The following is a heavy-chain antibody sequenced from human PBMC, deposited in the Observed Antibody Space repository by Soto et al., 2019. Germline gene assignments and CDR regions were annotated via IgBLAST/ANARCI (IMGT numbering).Heavy chain of an antibody. CDR3: TRGLLGGAPSYTFHGMDV. J-gene: IGHJ6*01. Sequence: EVQLVESGGGLVQPGGSLRLSCAASGFTFSDHYMDWVRQAPGKGLEWVARSRNRVNSHTTEYAASVKGRFTISRDESTISLYLQMNSLKIEDTAVYYCTRGLLGGAPSYTFHGMDVWGQGTTVTVSS. CDR1: GFTFSDHY. V-gene: IGHV3-72*01. D-gene: IGHD1-26*01. CDR2: SRNRVNSHTT.